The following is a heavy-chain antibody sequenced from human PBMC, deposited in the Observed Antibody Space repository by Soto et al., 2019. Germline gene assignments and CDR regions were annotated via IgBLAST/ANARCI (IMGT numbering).Heavy chain of an antibody. CDR2: INHSGCT. Sequence: QVQLQQWGAGLLKPSETLSLTCAVYGGSFNDYYWSWLRQPPGKGLEWIGEINHSGCTNYNPSFKSRVTILVDTSKNQFSLKLSSVTAADTAVYYCARTVTTVTTGGWYFDLWGRGTLVTVSS. J-gene: IGHJ2*01. D-gene: IGHD4-17*01. V-gene: IGHV4-34*01. CDR1: GGSFNDYY. CDR3: ARTVTTVTTGGWYFDL.